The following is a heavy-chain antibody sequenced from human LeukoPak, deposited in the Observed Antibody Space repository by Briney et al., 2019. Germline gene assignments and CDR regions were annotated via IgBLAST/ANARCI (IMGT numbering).Heavy chain of an antibody. J-gene: IGHJ4*02. CDR1: GGSISSGDYY. D-gene: IGHD3-10*01. CDR3: AREWFRGYFDY. CDR2: IYYSGST. Sequence: SETLSLTCTVSGGSISSGDYYWSWIRQPPGKGLEWIGYIYYSGSTYYNPSLKSRVTISVDTSKNQFSLKLSSVTAADTAVYYCAREWFRGYFDYWGQGTLVTVSS. V-gene: IGHV4-30-4*01.